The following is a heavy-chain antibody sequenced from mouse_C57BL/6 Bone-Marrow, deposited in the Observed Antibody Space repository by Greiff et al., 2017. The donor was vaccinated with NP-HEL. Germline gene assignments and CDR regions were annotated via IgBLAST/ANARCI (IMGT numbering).Heavy chain of an antibody. J-gene: IGHJ3*01. Sequence: QVQLQQSGAELARPGASVKLSCKASGYTFTSYGISWVKQRTGQGLGWIGEIYPRSGNTYYNEKFKGKATLTADKSSSTAYMELSSLTSEDSAVYFCENDDGSTDAYWGQGTLVTVSA. CDR2: IYPRSGNT. V-gene: IGHV1-81*01. CDR3: ENDDGSTDAY. D-gene: IGHD1-1*01. CDR1: GYTFTSYG.